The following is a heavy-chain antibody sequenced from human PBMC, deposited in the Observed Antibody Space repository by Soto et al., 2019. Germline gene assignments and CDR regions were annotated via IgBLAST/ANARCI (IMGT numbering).Heavy chain of an antibody. J-gene: IGHJ4*02. D-gene: IGHD2-2*01. Sequence: ASVKVTCKASGYTFSSYSISWVRQAPGQGLEWIGRISAYNGNTNYAQRPQGRVTMTRDTSISTAYLELSWLRSDDTAVYYCAREWLCSSSSCHLDYWGQGSLVTVSS. CDR3: AREWLCSSSSCHLDY. V-gene: IGHV1-18*04. CDR1: GYTFSSYS. CDR2: ISAYNGNT.